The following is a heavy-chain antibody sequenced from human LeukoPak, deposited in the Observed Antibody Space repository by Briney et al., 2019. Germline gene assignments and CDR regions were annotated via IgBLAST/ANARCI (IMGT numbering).Heavy chain of an antibody. CDR1: GDSISSGDYY. Sequence: SETLSLTCTVSGDSISSGDYYWSWIRQPPGKGLEWIGYIYYSGSTYYNPSLKSRVTISVDTSKNQFSLKLSSVTAADTAVYYCAREGGTVTTSDYWGQGTLVTVSS. CDR3: AREGGTVTTSDY. D-gene: IGHD4-17*01. CDR2: IYYSGST. J-gene: IGHJ4*02. V-gene: IGHV4-30-4*01.